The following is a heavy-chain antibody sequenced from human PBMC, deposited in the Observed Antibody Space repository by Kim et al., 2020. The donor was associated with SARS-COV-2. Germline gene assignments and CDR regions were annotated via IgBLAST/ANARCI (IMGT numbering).Heavy chain of an antibody. Sequence: SETLSLTCTVSGGSVSSGSYYWSWIRQPPGKGLEWIGYIYYSGSTNYNPSLKSRVTISVDTSKNQFSLKLSSVTAADTAVYYCARDTPPAHDFWSGYYKYYYGMDVWGQGTTVTVSS. CDR3: ARDTPPAHDFWSGYYKYYYGMDV. V-gene: IGHV4-61*01. J-gene: IGHJ6*02. CDR1: GGSVSSGSYY. CDR2: IYYSGST. D-gene: IGHD3-3*01.